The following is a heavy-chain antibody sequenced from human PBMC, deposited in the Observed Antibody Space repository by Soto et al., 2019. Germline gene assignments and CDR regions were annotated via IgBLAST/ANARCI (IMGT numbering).Heavy chain of an antibody. J-gene: IGHJ4*02. V-gene: IGHV3-11*05. Sequence: QVQLVESGGGLVKPGGSLRLSCAASGFTFSDYYMSWIRQAPGKGLEWVSYISDSGSYTNYADSVKGRFTISRDDAKISLYLQMNSLRAEDAAVYYCARWGSGWYLYYFDYWGQGTLGTVSS. CDR1: GFTFSDYY. CDR3: ARWGSGWYLYYFDY. D-gene: IGHD6-19*01. CDR2: ISDSGSYT.